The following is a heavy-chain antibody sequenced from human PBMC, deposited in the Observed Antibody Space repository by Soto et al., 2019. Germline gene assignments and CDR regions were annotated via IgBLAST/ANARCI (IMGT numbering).Heavy chain of an antibody. CDR2: ISAYNVNT. D-gene: IGHD6-19*01. Sequence: QVQLVQSGAEVKKPGASVKVSCKASGYTFTSYGISWVRQAPGQGLEWMGWISAYNVNTNYAQKLQGRVTMTTDTSTSTAYMELRSLRSDDTAVYYCARINVGRGWYGYYYYGMDVWGQGTTVTVSS. J-gene: IGHJ6*02. V-gene: IGHV1-18*01. CDR1: GYTFTSYG. CDR3: ARINVGRGWYGYYYYGMDV.